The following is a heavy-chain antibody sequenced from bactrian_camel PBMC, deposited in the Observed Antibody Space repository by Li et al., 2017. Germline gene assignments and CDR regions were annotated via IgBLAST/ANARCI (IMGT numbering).Heavy chain of an antibody. J-gene: IGHJ4*01. CDR1: ENIFGGCG. V-gene: IGHV3S53*01. Sequence: VQLVESGGGAVQAGGTLELSCTASENIFGGCGMGWYRQVPENERELVARFNHDGSITYKDRVKGRFTISQDKSKNMLNLQMNGLKTEDTAVYYCGVHRRNSAGTCSGTPVGPGDPGHRL. CDR3: GVHRRNSAGTCSGTP. CDR2: FNHDGSI. D-gene: IGHD5*01.